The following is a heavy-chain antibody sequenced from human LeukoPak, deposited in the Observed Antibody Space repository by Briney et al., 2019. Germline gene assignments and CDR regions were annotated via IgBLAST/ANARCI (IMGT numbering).Heavy chain of an antibody. V-gene: IGHV3-64D*09. J-gene: IGHJ4*02. CDR3: AKDRGYSGFPTFDY. D-gene: IGHD5-12*01. CDR2: ISSNGGST. CDR1: GFTFSSYA. Sequence: TGGSLRLSCSASGFTFSSYAMHWVRQAPGKGLEYVSAISSNGGSTYYADSVKGRFTISRDNSKNTLYLQMSSLRAVDTAVYYCAKDRGYSGFPTFDYWGQGTPVTVSS.